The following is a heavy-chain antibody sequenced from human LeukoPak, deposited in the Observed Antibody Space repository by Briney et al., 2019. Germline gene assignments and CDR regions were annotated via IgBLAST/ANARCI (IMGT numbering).Heavy chain of an antibody. CDR1: GFTFSSYG. CDR3: ARRSGIAVAGAFDY. V-gene: IGHV3-23*01. J-gene: IGHJ4*02. Sequence: GGSLRLSCAASGFTFSSYGMSWVRQAPGKGLEWVSGISGSGGFTYYTDSLKGRFTISRDNSKNTLYLQMNSLRAEDTAVYYCARRSGIAVAGAFDYWGQGTLVTVSS. CDR2: ISGSGGFT. D-gene: IGHD6-19*01.